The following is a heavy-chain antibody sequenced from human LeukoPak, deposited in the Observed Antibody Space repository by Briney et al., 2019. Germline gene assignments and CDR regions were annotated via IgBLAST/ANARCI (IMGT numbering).Heavy chain of an antibody. CDR3: ARGPNYGSGSYYKALDY. J-gene: IGHJ4*02. D-gene: IGHD3-10*01. CDR1: GGSFSGYY. V-gene: IGHV4-34*01. CDR2: IYHSGST. Sequence: SETLSLTCAVYGGSFSGYYWSWVRQPPGKGLEWIGEIYHSGSTNYNPSLKSRVTISVDKSKNQFSLKLSSVTAADTAVYYCARGPNYGSGSYYKALDYWGQGTLVTVSS.